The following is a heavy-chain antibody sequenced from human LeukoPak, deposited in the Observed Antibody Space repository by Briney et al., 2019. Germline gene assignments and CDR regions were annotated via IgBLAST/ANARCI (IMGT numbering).Heavy chain of an antibody. J-gene: IGHJ4*02. CDR3: ARVAGYCSGGSCYSAEFDY. D-gene: IGHD2-15*01. CDR1: GGSISSYY. Sequence: SETLSLTCTVSGGSISSYYWSWIRQPPGKGLEWIGYIYYSGSTNYNPFLKSRVTISVDTSKNQFSLKLSSVTAADTAVYYCARVAGYCSGGSCYSAEFDYWGQGTLVTVSP. CDR2: IYYSGST. V-gene: IGHV4-59*01.